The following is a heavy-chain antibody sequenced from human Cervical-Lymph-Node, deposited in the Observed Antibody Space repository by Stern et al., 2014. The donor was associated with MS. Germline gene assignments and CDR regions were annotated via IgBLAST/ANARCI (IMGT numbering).Heavy chain of an antibody. CDR1: GFTFSSSG. CDR2: IWYDGSNR. Sequence: VQLVESGGGVVQPGRSLRLSYAASGFTFSSSGMHWVRQAPGKGLEWLAIIWYDGSNRYYADSVKGRFTISRDNSKNTLYLQMNSLRADDTAVYYCAREGGNTAEYFQHWGQGTLVTVSS. J-gene: IGHJ1*01. V-gene: IGHV3-33*01. CDR3: AREGGNTAEYFQH. D-gene: IGHD4-23*01.